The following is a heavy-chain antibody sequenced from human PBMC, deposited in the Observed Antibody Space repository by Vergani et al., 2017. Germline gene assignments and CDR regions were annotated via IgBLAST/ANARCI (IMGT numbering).Heavy chain of an antibody. D-gene: IGHD2-2*03. Sequence: EVQLVESGGGLVQPGGSLRLSCAASGFTFSSYWMSWVRQAPGKGLEWVANIKQDGSEKYYVDSVKGRFTISRDNSKNTLYLQMNSLRAEDTAVYYCARDGYCSSTSCYGGSNFDYWGQGTLVTVSS. J-gene: IGHJ4*02. CDR3: ARDGYCSSTSCYGGSNFDY. V-gene: IGHV3-7*01. CDR1: GFTFSSYW. CDR2: IKQDGSEK.